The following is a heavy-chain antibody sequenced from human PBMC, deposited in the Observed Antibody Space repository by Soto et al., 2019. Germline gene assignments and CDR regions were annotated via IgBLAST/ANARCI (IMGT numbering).Heavy chain of an antibody. CDR3: ARNGDPYDAFDI. D-gene: IGHD4-17*01. V-gene: IGHV1-3*01. Sequence: ASVKVSCKASGYTFTSYAMHWVRQAPGQRLEWMGWINAGNGNTKYSQKFQGRVTITRDTSASTAYMELSSLRSEDTAVYYCARNGDPYDAFDISGQGTMVTVSS. J-gene: IGHJ3*02. CDR1: GYTFTSYA. CDR2: INAGNGNT.